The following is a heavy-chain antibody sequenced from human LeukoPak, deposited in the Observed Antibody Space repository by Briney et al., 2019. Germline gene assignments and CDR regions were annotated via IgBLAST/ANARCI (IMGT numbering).Heavy chain of an antibody. CDR3: AIEVVRGVINHFDY. J-gene: IGHJ4*02. D-gene: IGHD3-10*01. Sequence: PSETLSPTCTVSGGSISSGDYYWSWIRQPPGTGLEWIGYIYYSGSTYYNPSLKSRVTISVDTSKNQFSLKLSSVTAADTAVYYCAIEVVRGVINHFDYWGQGTLVTVSS. CDR1: GGSISSGDYY. CDR2: IYYSGST. V-gene: IGHV4-30-4*01.